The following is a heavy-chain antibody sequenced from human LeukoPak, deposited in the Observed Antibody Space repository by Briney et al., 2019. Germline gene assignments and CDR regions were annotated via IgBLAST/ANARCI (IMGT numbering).Heavy chain of an antibody. CDR2: INSDGSST. V-gene: IGHV3-74*01. Sequence: GGSLRLSCAASGFTFSSYWMHWVRQAPGKGLVWVSRINSDGSSTSYADSVKGRFTISRDNAKNTLYLQMNSLRAEDTAVYYCARVSAAGMGGYYYYYYMDVWGKGTTVTVSS. D-gene: IGHD6-13*01. CDR3: ARVSAAGMGGYYYYYYMDV. J-gene: IGHJ6*03. CDR1: GFTFSSYW.